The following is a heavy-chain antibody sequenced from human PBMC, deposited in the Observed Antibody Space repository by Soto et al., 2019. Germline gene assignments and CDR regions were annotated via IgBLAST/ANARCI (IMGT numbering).Heavy chain of an antibody. CDR2: ISYDGTNK. Sequence: GGSLRLSCAASGFTFSSYGMHWVRQAPGKGLEWLSVISYDGTNKYYTDSVKGRFTISRGNSKNTLYLQMNSLRGEDTAVYYCAKDRAFWSGTHDAFDIWGRGTMVTVSS. CDR1: GFTFSSYG. J-gene: IGHJ3*02. CDR3: AKDRAFWSGTHDAFDI. V-gene: IGHV3-30*18. D-gene: IGHD3-3*01.